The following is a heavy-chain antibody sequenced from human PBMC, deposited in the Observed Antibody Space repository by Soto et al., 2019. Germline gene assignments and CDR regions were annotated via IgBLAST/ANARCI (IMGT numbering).Heavy chain of an antibody. D-gene: IGHD6-19*01. Sequence: SETLSLTCAVSGGSISSYYWSWIRQPPGKGLEWIAYIYYTGSTNYNPSLKSRVTLSADTSKNQFSLKLTSVTAADTAVYYCAQTHGWPGFDYWGQGILVTVS. V-gene: IGHV4-59*12. CDR1: GGSISSYY. CDR3: AQTHGWPGFDY. J-gene: IGHJ4*02. CDR2: IYYTGST.